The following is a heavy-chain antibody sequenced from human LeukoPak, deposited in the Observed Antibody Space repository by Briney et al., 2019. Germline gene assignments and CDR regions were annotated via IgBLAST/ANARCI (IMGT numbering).Heavy chain of an antibody. D-gene: IGHD5-12*01. Sequence: GGSLRLSCAASGFTFSSYAMSCVRQAPGKGLEWVSAISGSGGSTYYADSVKGRFTISRDNSKNTLYLQMNSLRAEDTAVYYCAKGGGIVATIYRSDYWGQGTLVTVSS. CDR3: AKGGGIVATIYRSDY. V-gene: IGHV3-23*01. CDR2: ISGSGGST. J-gene: IGHJ4*02. CDR1: GFTFSSYA.